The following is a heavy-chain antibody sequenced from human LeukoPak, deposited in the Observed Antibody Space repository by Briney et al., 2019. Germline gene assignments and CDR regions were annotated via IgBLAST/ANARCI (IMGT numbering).Heavy chain of an antibody. CDR2: IKYDGSEK. J-gene: IGHJ4*02. CDR3: ATRNIFEY. V-gene: IGHV3-7*01. CDR1: GFTFSGHW. Sequence: GXSLRLSCTVSGFTFSGHWMNWVRQAPGKGLEWVATIKYDGSEKAYVDSVEGRFTISRDNSKDSLFLQMDSLRAEDTAVYYCATRNIFEYWGQGTLVTVSS.